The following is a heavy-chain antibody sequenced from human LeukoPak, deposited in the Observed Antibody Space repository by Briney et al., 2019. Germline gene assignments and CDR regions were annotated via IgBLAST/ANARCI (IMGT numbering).Heavy chain of an antibody. Sequence: GASVKVSCKASGYTFTSYDINWVRQATGQGLEWMGWMNPNSGNTGYAQKLQGRVTITRNTSISTAYMELSSLRSEDTAVYYCATVDSSGYSQFDYWGQGTLVTVSS. V-gene: IGHV1-8*03. CDR1: GYTFTSYD. D-gene: IGHD3-22*01. CDR2: MNPNSGNT. J-gene: IGHJ4*02. CDR3: ATVDSSGYSQFDY.